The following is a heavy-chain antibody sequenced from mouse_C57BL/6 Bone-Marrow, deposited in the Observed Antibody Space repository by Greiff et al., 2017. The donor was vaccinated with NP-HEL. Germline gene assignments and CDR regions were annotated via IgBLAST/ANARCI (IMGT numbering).Heavy chain of an antibody. D-gene: IGHD1-1*01. CDR2: INPSSGYT. V-gene: IGHV1-7*01. J-gene: IGHJ1*03. CDR3: ARSGGVLLWYFDV. CDR1: GYTFTSYW. Sequence: VHLVESGAELAKPGASVKLSCKASGYTFTSYWMHWVKQRPGQGLEWIGYINPSSGYTKYNQKFKDKATLTADKSSSTAYMQLSSLTYEDSAVYDCARSGGVLLWYFDVWGTGTTVTVSS.